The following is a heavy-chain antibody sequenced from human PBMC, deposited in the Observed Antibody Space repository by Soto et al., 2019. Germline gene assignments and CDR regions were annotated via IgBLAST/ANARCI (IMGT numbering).Heavy chain of an antibody. CDR1: GFFFSSYA. CDR2: IGGSGGYK. D-gene: IGHD6-13*01. V-gene: IGHV3-23*01. Sequence: EVQLLESGGGLEQPGGSLRLSCAASGFFFSSYAMSWVRQAPGKGLEWVSGIGGSGGYKSYADSVKGRFTISRDNSKNTLYLQMESLGAEDTAVYYCAKDAAMVSSTFNYFDYWGQGTLVAVSS. CDR3: AKDAAMVSSTFNYFDY. J-gene: IGHJ4*02.